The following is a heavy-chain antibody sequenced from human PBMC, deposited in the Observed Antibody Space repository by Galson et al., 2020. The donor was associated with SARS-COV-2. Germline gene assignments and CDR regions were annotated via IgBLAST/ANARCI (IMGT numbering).Heavy chain of an antibody. J-gene: IGHJ4*02. D-gene: IGHD6-25*01. CDR3: VKEGRSSAAC. Sequence: GESLKISCSASGFTFRDFTLHWVRQAPGKGLEYVSAISNGGTATHYADSVKGRFTISRDDATNIFYLQMNSLRLEDTAVYYCVKEGRSSAACWGQGTLVTVSS. CDR1: GFTFRDFT. V-gene: IGHV3-64D*06. CDR2: ISNGGTAT.